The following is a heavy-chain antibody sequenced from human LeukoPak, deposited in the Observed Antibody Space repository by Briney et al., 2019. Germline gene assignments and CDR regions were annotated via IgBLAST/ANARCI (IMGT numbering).Heavy chain of an antibody. CDR2: INPSGGST. CDR3: AAGAAAGTGGNY. V-gene: IGHV1-46*01. J-gene: IGHJ4*02. Sequence: ASVKVSCKASGYTFSSYYIYWVRQAPGQGLEWMGIINPSGGSTSYAQKFQGRVTMTRDTSTSTVYMQLSSLRSEDTAVYYCAAGAAAGTGGNYWGRGTLVTVSS. CDR1: GYTFSSYY. D-gene: IGHD6-13*01.